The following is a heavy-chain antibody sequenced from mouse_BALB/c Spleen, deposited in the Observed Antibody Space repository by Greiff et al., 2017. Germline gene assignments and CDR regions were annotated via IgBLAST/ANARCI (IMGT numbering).Heavy chain of an antibody. D-gene: IGHD4-1*01. CDR1: GFAFSSYD. CDR2: ISSGGGST. CDR3: AGQGGSNWDFGY. J-gene: IGHJ2*01. Sequence: DVKLVESGGGLVKPGGSLKLSCAASGFAFSSYDMSWVRQTPEKRLEWVAYISSGGGSTYYPDTVKGRFTISRDNAKNTLYLQMSSLKSEDTAMYYCAGQGGSNWDFGYWGQGTTLTVSS. V-gene: IGHV5-12-1*01.